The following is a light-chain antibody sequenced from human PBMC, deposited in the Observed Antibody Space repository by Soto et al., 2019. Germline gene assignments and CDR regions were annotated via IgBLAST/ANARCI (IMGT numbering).Light chain of an antibody. CDR2: VAS. CDR1: QSVSSSY. CDR3: QQYGSSPEYT. Sequence: EIVLTQSPGTLSLSPGERATLSCRASQSVSSSYLAWYQQKPGQAPRLLIYVASSRATGIPDRFSGSGSGTDFTLTISILEPADFAVYYCQQYGSSPEYTFGQGTKLEIK. V-gene: IGKV3-20*01. J-gene: IGKJ2*01.